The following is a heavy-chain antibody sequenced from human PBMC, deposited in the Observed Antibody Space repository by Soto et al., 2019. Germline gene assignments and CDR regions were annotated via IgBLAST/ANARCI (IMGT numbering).Heavy chain of an antibody. Sequence: PSETLSLTCAVSGGSISSGGYSWSWIRQPPGKGLEWIGYIYHSGSTYYNPSLKSRVTISVDRSKNQFSLKLSSVTAADTAVYYCARGIVGATLDYFDYWGQGTLVTVSS. D-gene: IGHD1-26*01. V-gene: IGHV4-30-2*01. CDR1: GGSISSGGYS. CDR3: ARGIVGATLDYFDY. CDR2: IYHSGST. J-gene: IGHJ4*02.